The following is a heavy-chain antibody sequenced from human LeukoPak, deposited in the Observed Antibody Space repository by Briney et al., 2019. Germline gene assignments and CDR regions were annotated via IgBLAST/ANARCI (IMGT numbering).Heavy chain of an antibody. CDR3: ARSSGWYLYYFDY. J-gene: IGHJ4*02. CDR1: GGSISSSSYY. CDR2: IYYSGST. V-gene: IGHV4-39*07. D-gene: IGHD6-19*01. Sequence: SETLSLTCTVSGGSISSSSYYWGWIRQPPGKGLEWIGSIYYSGSTYYNPSLKSRVTISVDTSKNQFSLKLSSVTAADTAVYYCARSSGWYLYYFDYWGQGTLVTVSS.